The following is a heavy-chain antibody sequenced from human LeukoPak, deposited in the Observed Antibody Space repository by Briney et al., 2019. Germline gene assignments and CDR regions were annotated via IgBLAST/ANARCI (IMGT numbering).Heavy chain of an antibody. J-gene: IGHJ5*02. D-gene: IGHD3-10*01. V-gene: IGHV4-34*01. Sequence: SETLSLTCAVYGGSFSGYSWSWIRQPPGKGLEWIGQINHSGSTNYNPSLKSRVTMSVDTSKNQFSLKLSSVTAADTAVYYCARDRYYYGSGSFNWFDPWGQGTLVTVSS. CDR1: GGSFSGYS. CDR3: ARDRYYYGSGSFNWFDP. CDR2: INHSGST.